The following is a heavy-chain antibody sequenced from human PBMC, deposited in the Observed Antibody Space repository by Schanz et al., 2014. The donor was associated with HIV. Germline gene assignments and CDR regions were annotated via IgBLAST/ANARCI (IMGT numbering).Heavy chain of an antibody. CDR2: ITGSGVST. D-gene: IGHD2-15*01. CDR1: GFNFNNYA. CDR3: AKVVRFAMVTAPYYFDS. V-gene: IGHV3-23*01. Sequence: VQLLESGGGLEQPGGSLRLSCAASGFNFNNYAMTWVRQAPGKGLDWVSGITGSGVSTDYADSVKGRFTISRDNSKNTLYLQMNSLRAEDTAVYYCAKVVRFAMVTAPYYFDSWGQGTLVTVSS. J-gene: IGHJ4*02.